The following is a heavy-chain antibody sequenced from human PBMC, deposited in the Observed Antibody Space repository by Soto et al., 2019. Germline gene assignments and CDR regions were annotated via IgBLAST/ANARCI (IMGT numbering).Heavy chain of an antibody. Sequence: AGGSLRLSCAASGFTFSSYAMSWVRQAPGKGLEWVSGISGSGGSTYYADSVKGRFTISRDDSKNTLYLQMNSLRAEDTAIFYCARDPFGYYVNYFDNWGQGTLVTVS. CDR1: GFTFSSYA. J-gene: IGHJ4*02. CDR2: ISGSGGST. D-gene: IGHD1-26*01. V-gene: IGHV3-23*01. CDR3: ARDPFGYYVNYFDN.